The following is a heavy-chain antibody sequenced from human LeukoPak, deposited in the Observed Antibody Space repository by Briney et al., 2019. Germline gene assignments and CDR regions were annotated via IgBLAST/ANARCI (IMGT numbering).Heavy chain of an antibody. CDR2: ISSSSSYI. D-gene: IGHD1-26*01. Sequence: KTGGSLRLSCAASGFTFSSYSMNWVRQAPGKGLEWVSSISSSSSYIYYADSVKGRFTISRDNAKNSLYLQMNSLRAEDTAVYYCARSWGADAFDIWGQGTMVTVPS. CDR1: GFTFSSYS. CDR3: ARSWGADAFDI. J-gene: IGHJ3*02. V-gene: IGHV3-21*01.